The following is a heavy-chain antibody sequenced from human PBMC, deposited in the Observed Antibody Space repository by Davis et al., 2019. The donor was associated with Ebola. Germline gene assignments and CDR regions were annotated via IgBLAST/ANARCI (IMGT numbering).Heavy chain of an antibody. J-gene: IGHJ6*04. CDR1: GFTFSSYS. CDR3: ARVDAPATSRYYYGVDV. CDR2: ISSSSSYI. D-gene: IGHD2-2*01. Sequence: GESLKFSCAASGFTFSSYSMNWVRQAPGKGLEWVSSISSSSSYIYYADSVRGRFTISRDNAKNSLYLQMNSLRAEDTAVYYCARVDAPATSRYYYGVDVWGKGTTVTVSS. V-gene: IGHV3-21*01.